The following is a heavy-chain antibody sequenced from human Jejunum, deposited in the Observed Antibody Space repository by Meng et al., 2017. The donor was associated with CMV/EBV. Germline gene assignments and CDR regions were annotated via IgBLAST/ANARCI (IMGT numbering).Heavy chain of an antibody. V-gene: IGHV3-43D*03. CDR2: ISWDGATT. D-gene: IGHD5-12*01. CDR3: TKDASSSGYVVEVSYFDY. CDR1: DDYA. Sequence: DDYAMHWVRKPPGKGLEWISFISWDGATTYYADSVKGRFTISRDNSKNSLYLQMNSLRPEDTALYYCTKDASSSGYVVEVSYFDYWGQGTLVTVSS. J-gene: IGHJ4*02.